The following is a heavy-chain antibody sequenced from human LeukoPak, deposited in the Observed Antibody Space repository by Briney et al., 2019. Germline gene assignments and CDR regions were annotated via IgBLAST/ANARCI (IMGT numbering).Heavy chain of an antibody. D-gene: IGHD6-6*01. CDR1: GVSFSGYY. V-gene: IGHV4-34*01. Sequence: PSETLSLTCAVYGVSFSGYYWSWIRQPPGKGLEWIGEINHSGSTNYNPSLKSRVTISVDTSKNQFSLKLSSVTAADTAVYYCARVGSIAARLTRNWYFDLWAVAPWSLSPQ. J-gene: IGHJ2*01. CDR2: INHSGST. CDR3: ARVGSIAARLTRNWYFDL.